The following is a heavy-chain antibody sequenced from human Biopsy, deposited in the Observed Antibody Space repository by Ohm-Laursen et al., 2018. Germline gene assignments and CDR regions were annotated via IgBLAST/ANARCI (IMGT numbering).Heavy chain of an antibody. CDR2: ISASGNHI. V-gene: IGHV3-21*01. J-gene: IGHJ4*02. CDR1: GFTFSGFS. D-gene: IGHD2-8*01. CDR3: ARDGEAKYCKHGVCPSDF. Sequence: SPRLSCTASGFTFSGFSMNWARQAPGKGLEWVSSISASGNHIYYTDSVKGRFTVSRDNGKNSVYLQMNSLRVEDTAVYYCARDGEAKYCKHGVCPSDFWGQGTLVTVSS.